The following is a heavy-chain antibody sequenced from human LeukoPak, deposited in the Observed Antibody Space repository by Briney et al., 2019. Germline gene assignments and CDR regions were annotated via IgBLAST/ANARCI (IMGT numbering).Heavy chain of an antibody. CDR3: TRYAYNFNDFDY. V-gene: IGHV3-30*01. CDR2: VSSHGNDG. J-gene: IGHJ4*02. CDR1: EFTFSHFA. Sequence: GGSLRLSCAVSEFTFSHFAMHWVRQAPGKGLEWVAVVSSHGNDGYYADSVKGRFTISRDNSKNTLYLQIDSLRAEDTAIYYCTRYAYNFNDFDYWGQGTLVTVSS. D-gene: IGHD5-24*01.